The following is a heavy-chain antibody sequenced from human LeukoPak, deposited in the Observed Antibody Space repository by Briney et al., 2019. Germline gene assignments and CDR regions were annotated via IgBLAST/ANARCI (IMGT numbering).Heavy chain of an antibody. V-gene: IGHV3-23*01. CDR2: ISGSGGST. Sequence: HPGGSLRLSCAASGFTFSSYAMSWVRQAPGKGLEWVSAISGSGGSTYYADSVKGRFTISRDNSKNTLYLQMNSLRAEDTAVFYCARASGGGSPADYYFDYWGQGTLVTVSS. J-gene: IGHJ4*02. CDR3: ARASGGGSPADYYFDY. D-gene: IGHD1-26*01. CDR1: GFTFSSYA.